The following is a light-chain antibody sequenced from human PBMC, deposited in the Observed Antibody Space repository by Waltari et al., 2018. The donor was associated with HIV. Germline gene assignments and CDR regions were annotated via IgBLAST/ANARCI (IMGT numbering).Light chain of an antibody. CDR3: RQSYTSLWT. V-gene: IGKV1-39*01. Sequence: DIQLAQFPSSLPPPVGDRLTITCRPSQPIGSYLKWYQQQPGKAPLVLISSASALQRGSTARFSSSGSGTTFTLSISNLQPEDSATYFCRQSYTSLWTFGQGTKL. CDR1: QPIGSY. J-gene: IGKJ2*02. CDR2: SAS.